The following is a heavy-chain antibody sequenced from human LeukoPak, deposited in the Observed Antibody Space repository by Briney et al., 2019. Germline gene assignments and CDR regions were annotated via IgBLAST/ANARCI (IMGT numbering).Heavy chain of an antibody. Sequence: SETLSLTCAVYGGSFSGYYWSWIRQPPGKGLEWIGEINHSGSTNYNPSLKSRVTISVDTSKNQFSLKLSSVTAADTAVYYCARGIYCSGGSCYLGDFDYWGQGTLVTVSS. CDR2: INHSGST. D-gene: IGHD2-15*01. CDR3: ARGIYCSGGSCYLGDFDY. J-gene: IGHJ4*02. V-gene: IGHV4-34*01. CDR1: GGSFSGYY.